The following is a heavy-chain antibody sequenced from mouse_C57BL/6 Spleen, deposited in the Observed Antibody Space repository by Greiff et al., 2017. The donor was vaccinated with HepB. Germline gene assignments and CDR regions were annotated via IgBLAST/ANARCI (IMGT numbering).Heavy chain of an antibody. J-gene: IGHJ1*03. D-gene: IGHD1-1*01. V-gene: IGHV5-16*01. CDR2: INYDGSST. Sequence: DVKLVESEGGLVQPGSSMKLSCTASGFTFSDYYMAWVRQVPEKGLEWVANINYDGSSTYYLDSLKSRFIISRDNAKNILYLQMSSLKSEDTATYYCARDGEDYYGSSYWYFDVWGTGTTVTVSS. CDR3: ARDGEDYYGSSYWYFDV. CDR1: GFTFSDYY.